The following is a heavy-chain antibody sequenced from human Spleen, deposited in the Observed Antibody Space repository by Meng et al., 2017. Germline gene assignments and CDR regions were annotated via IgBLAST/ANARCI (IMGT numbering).Heavy chain of an antibody. CDR2: INDSGST. CDR1: GGTISGYY. J-gene: IGHJ4*02. CDR3: ARTIGVEYSSSWYYFDY. V-gene: IGHV4-34*01. Sequence: VPLQQLGAGLLKPSETLSLTCAGDGGTISGYYWSWIRQPPGKGLEWIGEINDSGSTNYNPSLKSRVTISKDTSKNQFSLKLSSVTAADTAVYYCARTIGVEYSSSWYYFDYWGQGTLVTVSS. D-gene: IGHD6-13*01.